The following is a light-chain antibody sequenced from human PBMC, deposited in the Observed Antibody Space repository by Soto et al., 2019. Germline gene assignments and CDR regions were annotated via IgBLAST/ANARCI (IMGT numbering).Light chain of an antibody. Sequence: EIVLTQSPVTLALSPGERATLSCRASQSVTTFFAWYQQKPCQPPRRLLYDAAKRATGITAGFIGSGSGTDFPLPISSLQPEDFAVYYCQQRTNSPLTFGGGTKVEIK. CDR2: DAA. CDR3: QQRTNSPLT. J-gene: IGKJ4*01. CDR1: QSVTTF. V-gene: IGKV3-11*01.